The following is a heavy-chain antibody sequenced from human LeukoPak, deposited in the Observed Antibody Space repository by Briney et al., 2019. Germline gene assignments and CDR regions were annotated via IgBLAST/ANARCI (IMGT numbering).Heavy chain of an antibody. CDR3: AVTAAIRAFDY. CDR1: GFTFSDYY. D-gene: IGHD2-2*02. CDR2: ISTSVSTI. Sequence: GGSLRLSCAASGFTFSDYYMSWIRQAPGKGLEWISFISTSVSTIYYADSVKGRFTISRDNAKNSLYLQMNSLRAEDTAVYYCAVTAAIRAFDYWGQGTLVTVSP. V-gene: IGHV3-11*01. J-gene: IGHJ4*02.